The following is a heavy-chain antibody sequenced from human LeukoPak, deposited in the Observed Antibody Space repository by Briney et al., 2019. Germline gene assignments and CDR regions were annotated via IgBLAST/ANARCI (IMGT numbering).Heavy chain of an antibody. V-gene: IGHV4-34*01. J-gene: IGHJ4*02. Sequence: SETLSLTCAVYGGSFRGYYWSWIRQPPGKGLEWIGEINHSGSTNYNPSLKSRVTISVDTSKTQFSLKLSSVTAADTAVYYCARAWWELLLRPSYFDYWGQGTLVTVSS. CDR1: GGSFRGYY. CDR3: ARAWWELLLRPSYFDY. D-gene: IGHD1-26*01. CDR2: INHSGST.